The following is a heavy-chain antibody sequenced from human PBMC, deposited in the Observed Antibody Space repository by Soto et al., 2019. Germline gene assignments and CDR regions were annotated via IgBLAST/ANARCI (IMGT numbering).Heavy chain of an antibody. CDR1: GYSFTSYW. D-gene: IGHD3-3*01. J-gene: IGHJ6*02. V-gene: IGHV5-51*01. CDR3: ARQASTIFGVVKDYYYYYGMDV. CDR2: IYPGDSDT. Sequence: GESLKISCTGSGYSFTSYWIGWVRQMPGKGLECMGIIYPGDSDTRYSPSFQGQVTISVDNSVSTAYLQWSSLKASDTAMYYCARQASTIFGVVKDYYYYYGMDVWGQGTTVTVSS.